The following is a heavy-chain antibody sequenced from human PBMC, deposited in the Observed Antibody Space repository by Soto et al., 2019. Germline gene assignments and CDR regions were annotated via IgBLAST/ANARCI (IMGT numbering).Heavy chain of an antibody. J-gene: IGHJ6*02. Sequence: ASVKVSCKASGYTFTGYYMHWVRQAPGQGLEWMGWINPNSGGTNYAQKFQGRVTMTRDTSISTAYMELSRLRSDDTAVYYCAREYSSSSEARYYYYSMDVWGQGTTVTVSS. CDR3: AREYSSSSEARYYYYSMDV. CDR2: INPNSGGT. D-gene: IGHD6-6*01. CDR1: GYTFTGYY. V-gene: IGHV1-2*02.